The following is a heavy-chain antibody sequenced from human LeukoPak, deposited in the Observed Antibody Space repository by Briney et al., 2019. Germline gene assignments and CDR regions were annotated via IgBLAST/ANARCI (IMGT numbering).Heavy chain of an antibody. Sequence: ASVKVSCKASGYTFTSYGISWVRQAPGQGLEWMGWISAYNGNTNYAQKLQGRVTMTTDTSTSTAYMGLRSLRSDDTAVYYCAKSRDGYNSYYFDYWGQGTLVTVSS. CDR3: AKSRDGYNSYYFDY. V-gene: IGHV1-18*01. J-gene: IGHJ4*02. CDR2: ISAYNGNT. CDR1: GYTFTSYG. D-gene: IGHD5-24*01.